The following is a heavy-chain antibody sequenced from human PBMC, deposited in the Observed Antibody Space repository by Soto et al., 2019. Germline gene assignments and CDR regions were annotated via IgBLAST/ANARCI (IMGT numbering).Heavy chain of an antibody. J-gene: IGHJ5*02. Sequence: PSETLSLTCSVSGVSISGSSYYWGWIRQPPGKGLEWIGSIYYSGQTYYNPSLKSRVTISVARSKKQFSLNLTSVTATDTAFYYCSRHGSSWGQGTLVTVSS. CDR3: SRHGSS. CDR2: IYYSGQT. V-gene: IGHV4-39*01. CDR1: GVSISGSSYY.